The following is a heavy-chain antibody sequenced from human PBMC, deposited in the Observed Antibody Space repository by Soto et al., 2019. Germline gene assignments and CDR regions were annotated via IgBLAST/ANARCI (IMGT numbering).Heavy chain of an antibody. Sequence: LSLTCSVSGYSISSGFYWGWIRQPPGKGLQWIGNIYHSGNTYYNPSLKSRVTISVDTSKNQFSLRLTSVSAADTAVYFCARERAGGPVDYWGQGTLVTVSS. J-gene: IGHJ4*02. CDR2: IYHSGNT. V-gene: IGHV4-38-2*02. CDR3: ARERAGGPVDY. CDR1: GYSISSGFY.